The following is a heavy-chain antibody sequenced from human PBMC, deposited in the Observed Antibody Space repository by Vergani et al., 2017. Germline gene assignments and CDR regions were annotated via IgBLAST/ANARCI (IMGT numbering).Heavy chain of an antibody. CDR3: ARDGVSYYYYYMDV. V-gene: IGHV1-69*01. Sequence: VQLVESGGGLVKPGSSVKVSCKASGGTFSSYAISWVRQAPGQGLEWMGGIIPIFGTANYAQKFQGRVTITADESTSTAYMELSSLRSEDTAVYYCARDGVSYYYYYMDVWGKGTTVTVSS. D-gene: IGHD3-10*01. CDR1: GGTFSSYA. CDR2: IIPIFGTA. J-gene: IGHJ6*03.